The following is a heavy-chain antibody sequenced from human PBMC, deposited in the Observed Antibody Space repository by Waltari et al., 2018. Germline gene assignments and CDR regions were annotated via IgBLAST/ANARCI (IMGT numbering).Heavy chain of an antibody. CDR3: ARDRGRGLYLDT. V-gene: IGHV4-4*02. CDR1: GDSLSGNYW. Sequence: QLQFQESCPGLVKPSGTLSLTCAVSGDSLSGNYWLSWVRHSPQKGLEWIGKIHGSGRTNYNPSFGSRVTVSGDTSNNKFSLKVTSATAADTAVYYCARDRGRGLYLDTWGPGTLVTVSP. D-gene: IGHD2-15*01. CDR2: IHGSGRT. J-gene: IGHJ5*02.